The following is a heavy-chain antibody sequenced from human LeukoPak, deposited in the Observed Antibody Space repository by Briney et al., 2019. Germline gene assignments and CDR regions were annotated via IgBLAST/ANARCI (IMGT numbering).Heavy chain of an antibody. CDR2: INPNSGGT. CDR1: GYTFTGYY. Sequence: GASVKVSCKASGYTFTGYYMHWVRQAPGQGLEWMGWINPNSGGTNYAQKFQGRVTMTRDTSISTAYMELSRLRSDDTAVYYCAREAIAVAEGYYYGMDVWGQGTTVTVSS. D-gene: IGHD6-19*01. J-gene: IGHJ6*02. V-gene: IGHV1-2*02. CDR3: AREAIAVAEGYYYGMDV.